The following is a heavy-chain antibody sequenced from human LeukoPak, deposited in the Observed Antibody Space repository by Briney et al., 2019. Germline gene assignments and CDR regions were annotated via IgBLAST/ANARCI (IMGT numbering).Heavy chain of an antibody. CDR2: VIPSLGIA. CDR1: GGTFSSYA. D-gene: IGHD3-3*01. CDR3: ASFSDSNYDFWSGYYAPLYYYYGMDV. Sequence: SVKVSCKASGGTFSSYAISWVRQGPGQGLEWMGRVIPSLGIANSAQKFQGRVTITADKSTSTAYMELSSLRSEDTAVYYCASFSDSNYDFWSGYYAPLYYYYGMDVWGQGTTVTVSS. V-gene: IGHV1-69*04. J-gene: IGHJ6*02.